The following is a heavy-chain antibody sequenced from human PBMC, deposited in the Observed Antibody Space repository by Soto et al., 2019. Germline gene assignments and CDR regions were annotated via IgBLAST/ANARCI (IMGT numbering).Heavy chain of an antibody. J-gene: IGHJ4*02. CDR2: ILPIMGSV. CDR1: GGTFNTYT. D-gene: IGHD2-15*01. CDR3: ARIPRYSYATSDPLDN. Sequence: SVKVSCKASGGTFNTYTFSWVRQAPGQGLEWMGSILPIMGSVNYAHDFRGRLSITADPSTTTAYMELTSLTSHDTAMYYCARIPRYSYATSDPLDNWGQGTLVTVSS. V-gene: IGHV1-69*08.